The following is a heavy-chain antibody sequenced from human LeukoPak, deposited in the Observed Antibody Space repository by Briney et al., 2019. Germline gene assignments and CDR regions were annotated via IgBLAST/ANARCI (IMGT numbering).Heavy chain of an antibody. CDR1: GFTYDDYA. J-gene: IGHJ5*02. CDR3: AKDRGIQLWMGWFDP. D-gene: IGHD5-18*01. V-gene: IGHV3-43*02. CDR2: ISGHGGST. Sequence: GGSLRLSCAASGFTYDDYAMHWVRQAPGKGLEWVSLISGHGGSTYYADSVKGRFTISRDNSKNSLYLQMNSLRTEDTALYYCAKDRGIQLWMGWFDPWGQGTLVTVSS.